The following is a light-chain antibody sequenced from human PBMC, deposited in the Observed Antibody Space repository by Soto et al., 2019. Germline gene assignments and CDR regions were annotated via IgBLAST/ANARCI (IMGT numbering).Light chain of an antibody. Sequence: DIQMTQSPPSLSASVGDRVTISCRASQAINKNLNWYQLKEGQAPKLLIYSTSQFQPGVPSRFSGCLSEPAFSLTIGGVQPDDSATYFGQQSVKTPYTCGRGT. CDR1: QAINKN. CDR2: STS. J-gene: IGKJ2*01. V-gene: IGKV1-39*01. CDR3: QQSVKTPYT.